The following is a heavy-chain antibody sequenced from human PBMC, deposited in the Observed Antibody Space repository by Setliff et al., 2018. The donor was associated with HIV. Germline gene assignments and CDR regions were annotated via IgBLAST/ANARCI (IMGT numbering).Heavy chain of an antibody. J-gene: IGHJ5*02. Sequence: LSLTCTISGGSFGVYRWSWIRQSAGRGLEWIGRIDSSGTTDYKPSLKGRVAISVDTSRNQFSLRVTSVTAADTAVYFCAKDRHSSGLGSYGPWGPGILVTVSS. CDR3: AKDRHSSGLGSYGP. CDR2: IDSSGTT. V-gene: IGHV4-4*07. D-gene: IGHD3-10*01. CDR1: GGSFGVYR.